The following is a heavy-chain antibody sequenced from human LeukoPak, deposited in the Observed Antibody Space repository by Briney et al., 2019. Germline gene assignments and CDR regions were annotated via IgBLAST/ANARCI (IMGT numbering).Heavy chain of an antibody. CDR1: GFTFSSYW. J-gene: IGHJ5*02. V-gene: IGHV3-7*01. CDR2: IKQDGSEK. D-gene: IGHD6-13*01. CDR3: TRGGSSFYAGWSDP. Sequence: PGGSLRLSCAASGFTFSSYWMSWVRQAPGKGLEWVANIKQDGSEKYYVDSVKGRFTISRDDARHSLYLQMNSLRDEDTAVYYCTRGGSSFYAGWSDPWGQGSLVTVSS.